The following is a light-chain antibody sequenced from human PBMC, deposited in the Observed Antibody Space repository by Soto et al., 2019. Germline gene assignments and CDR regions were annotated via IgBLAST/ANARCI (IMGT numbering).Light chain of an antibody. CDR2: DNN. Sequence: QAVVTQSPSVSAAPGQQVTISCSGSSSNIGNNYVSWYQQLPGTAPKLLIYDNNKRPSGIPDRFSGSKSGNTASLTISGLQAEDEADYYCSSYTSSSTLVVFGGGTKVTVL. CDR1: SSNIGNNY. V-gene: IGLV1-51*01. J-gene: IGLJ2*01. CDR3: SSYTSSSTLVV.